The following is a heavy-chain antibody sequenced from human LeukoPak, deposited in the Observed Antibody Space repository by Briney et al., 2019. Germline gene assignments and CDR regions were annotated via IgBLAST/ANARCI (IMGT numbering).Heavy chain of an antibody. Sequence: SETLSLTCTVSGGSISSYYWSWIRQPPGKGLEWSGYIYYSGSTNYNPSLKSRVTISVDTSKNQFSLKLSSVTAADTAVYYCARGYYDSSVSPAGYWGQGTLVTVSS. CDR1: GGSISSYY. CDR3: ARGYYDSSVSPAGY. V-gene: IGHV4-59*01. CDR2: IYYSGST. J-gene: IGHJ4*02. D-gene: IGHD3-22*01.